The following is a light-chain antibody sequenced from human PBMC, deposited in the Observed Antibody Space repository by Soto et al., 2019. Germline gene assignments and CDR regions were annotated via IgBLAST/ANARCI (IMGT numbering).Light chain of an antibody. Sequence: EIVMTQSPATLSVSPGERATLSCRASQSVSSNLAGYQQKPGQAPRLLIYDASTRATGIPARFSGSGSGTEFTLTISSLQSEDFAVYYCQQYNTWPPMAFGQGTKVEIK. CDR3: QQYNTWPPMA. CDR1: QSVSSN. J-gene: IGKJ1*01. V-gene: IGKV3-15*01. CDR2: DAS.